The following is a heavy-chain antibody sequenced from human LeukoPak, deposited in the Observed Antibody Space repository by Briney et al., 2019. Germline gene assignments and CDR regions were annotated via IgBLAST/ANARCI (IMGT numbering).Heavy chain of an antibody. J-gene: IGHJ2*01. CDR1: GLTFSSHA. V-gene: IGHV3-23*01. CDR3: AKDRTVVPLAYWYFDL. CDR2: IYGGGDAT. D-gene: IGHD2-2*01. Sequence: GGSLRLSCEAPGLTFSSHAMPCFRKAQEKGLEWVAGIYGGGDATFYADSVRGRFTISRDNSKNALYLQLNSLSADDSAIYYCAKDRTVVPLAYWYFDLWGRGTLVTVSS.